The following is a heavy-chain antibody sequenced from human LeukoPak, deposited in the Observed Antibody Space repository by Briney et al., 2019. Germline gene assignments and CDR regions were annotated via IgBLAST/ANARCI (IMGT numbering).Heavy chain of an antibody. CDR1: GFTFSSYA. CDR3: ASGKDPGGAFDI. J-gene: IGHJ3*02. Sequence: GGSLRLSCAASGFTFSSYAMHWVRQAPGKGLEWVAVISHDGSNKYYADSVKGRFTISRDNSKNTLYLQMNSLRAEDTAVYYCASGKDPGGAFDIWGQGTMVTVSS. V-gene: IGHV3-30*07. D-gene: IGHD1-14*01. CDR2: ISHDGSNK.